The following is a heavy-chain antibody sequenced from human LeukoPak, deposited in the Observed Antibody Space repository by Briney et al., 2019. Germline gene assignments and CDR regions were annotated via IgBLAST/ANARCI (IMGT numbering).Heavy chain of an antibody. D-gene: IGHD2-15*01. CDR3: AKGPLGYCSGGSCYSRYFQH. CDR1: GFTFSSYA. Sequence: GGSLRLSCAASGFTFSSYAMSWVRQAPGKGLEWVSAISGSGGSTYYADSVKGRFTISRDNSKNTLYLQMNSLRAEDTAVYYCAKGPLGYCSGGSCYSRYFQHWGQSTLVTVSS. J-gene: IGHJ1*01. CDR2: ISGSGGST. V-gene: IGHV3-23*01.